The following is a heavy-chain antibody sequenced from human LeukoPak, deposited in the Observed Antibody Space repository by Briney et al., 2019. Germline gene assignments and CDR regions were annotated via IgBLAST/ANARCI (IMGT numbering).Heavy chain of an antibody. J-gene: IGHJ4*02. CDR3: ARHAQLWSKGDF. Sequence: TRYSPSFQGQVTISADKSSTTAYLQWSSLKASDTAMYYCARHAQLWSKGDFWGQGTLVTVSS. D-gene: IGHD1-1*01. CDR2: T. V-gene: IGHV5-51*01.